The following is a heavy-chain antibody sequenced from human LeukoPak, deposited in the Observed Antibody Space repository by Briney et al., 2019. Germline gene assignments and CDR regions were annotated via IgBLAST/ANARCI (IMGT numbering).Heavy chain of an antibody. CDR1: GGSISSYY. CDR2: IYYSGST. CDR3: AREVSVGAIDY. Sequence: SETLSLTCTVSGGSISSYYWRWIRQPPGKGLEWIGYIYYSGSTNYNPSLKSRVTISVDTSKNQFSLKLSSVTAADTAVYYCAREVSVGAIDYWGQGTLVTVSS. J-gene: IGHJ4*02. V-gene: IGHV4-59*01. D-gene: IGHD1-26*01.